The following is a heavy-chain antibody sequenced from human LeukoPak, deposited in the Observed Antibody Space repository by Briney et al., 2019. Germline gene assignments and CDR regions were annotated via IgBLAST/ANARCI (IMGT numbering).Heavy chain of an antibody. CDR2: IYYSGST. CDR1: GGSISSYY. D-gene: IGHD4-23*01. CDR3: ARIEDYGGNSVNY. Sequence: PSETLSLTCTVSGGSISSYYWSWIRQPPGKGLEWIGYIYYSGSTNYNPSLKSRVTISVGTSKNQFSLKLSSVTAADTAVYYCARIEDYGGNSVNYWGQGTLVTVSS. J-gene: IGHJ4*02. V-gene: IGHV4-59*01.